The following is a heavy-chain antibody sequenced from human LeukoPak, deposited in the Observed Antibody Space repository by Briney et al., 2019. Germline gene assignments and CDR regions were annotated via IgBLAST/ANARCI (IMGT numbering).Heavy chain of an antibody. CDR2: IYYSGST. Sequence: SETLSLTCTVSGGSISSYCWSWIRQSPGKGLEWIGYIYYSGSTNYNPSLKSRVTISVDTSKNQFSLKLSSVTAADTAVYYCARQTPDFWSGYVIDYWGQGTLVTVSS. CDR1: GGSISSYC. V-gene: IGHV4-59*08. J-gene: IGHJ4*02. D-gene: IGHD3-3*01. CDR3: ARQTPDFWSGYVIDY.